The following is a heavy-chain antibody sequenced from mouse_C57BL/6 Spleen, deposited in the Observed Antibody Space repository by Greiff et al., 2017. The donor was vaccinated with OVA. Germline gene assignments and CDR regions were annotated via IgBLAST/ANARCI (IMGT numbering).Heavy chain of an antibody. J-gene: IGHJ3*01. V-gene: IGHV1-54*01. CDR3: ARDDGLRREWFAY. Sequence: VQLQQSGAELVRPGTSVKVSCKASGYAFTNYLIEWVKQRPGQGLEWIGVINPGSGGTNYNEKFKGKATLTADKSSSTAYMQLSSLTSEDSAVYFCARDDGLRREWFAYWGQGTLVTVSA. CDR1: GYAFTNYL. D-gene: IGHD2-2*01. CDR2: INPGSGGT.